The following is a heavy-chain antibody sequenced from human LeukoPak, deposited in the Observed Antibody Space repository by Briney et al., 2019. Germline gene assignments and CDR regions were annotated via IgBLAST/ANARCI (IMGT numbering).Heavy chain of an antibody. CDR3: ARDHSTALFYFDY. CDR2: TWSDGKTK. Sequence: GGSLRLSCSPSGLPFSSYGMLWVRQAPGKGLERVAVTWSDGKTKYYADSVKGRFTISGDNSKNALYLQMNSLRAEDTDVYFCARDHSTALFYFDYGGQGTLVTVSS. V-gene: IGHV3-33*01. D-gene: IGHD6-13*01. CDR1: GLPFSSYG. J-gene: IGHJ4*02.